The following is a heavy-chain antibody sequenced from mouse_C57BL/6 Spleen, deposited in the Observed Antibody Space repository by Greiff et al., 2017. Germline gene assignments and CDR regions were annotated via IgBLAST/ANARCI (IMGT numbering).Heavy chain of an antibody. CDR1: GYTFTSYT. D-gene: IGHD2-3*01. V-gene: IGHV1-4*01. Sequence: QVQLQQSGAELARPGASVKMSCKASGYTFTSYTMHWVKQRPGQGLEWIGYINPSSGYTKYNQKFKDKAILTADKSSSTAYMQLSSLTSEDSAVYYCARSGDGYYAYAMDYWGQGTSVTVSS. CDR2: INPSSGYT. J-gene: IGHJ4*01. CDR3: ARSGDGYYAYAMDY.